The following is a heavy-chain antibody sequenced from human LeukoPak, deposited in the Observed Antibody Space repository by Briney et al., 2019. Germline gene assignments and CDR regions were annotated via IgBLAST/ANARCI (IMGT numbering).Heavy chain of an antibody. J-gene: IGHJ4*02. CDR1: GGSISSASYY. CDR2: IYHSGTT. CDR3: ARGRWWLRLFDY. Sequence: KASETLSLTCTVSGGSISSASYYWSWIRQPPGKGLEWIGYIYHSGTTYYNPSLKSRVTISIDRSKNQFSLKLNSVTAADTAVYYCARGRWWLRLFDYWGQGTLVTVSS. V-gene: IGHV4-30-2*01. D-gene: IGHD5-12*01.